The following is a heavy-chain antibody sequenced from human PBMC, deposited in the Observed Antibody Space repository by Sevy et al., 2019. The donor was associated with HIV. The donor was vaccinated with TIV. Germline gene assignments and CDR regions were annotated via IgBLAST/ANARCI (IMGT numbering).Heavy chain of an antibody. V-gene: IGHV3-21*01. D-gene: IGHD2-2*01. J-gene: IGHJ4*02. CDR3: ARDGGCSSTSCLLYFDS. CDR2: ISSRSSYI. Sequence: GGSLRLSCVASGFTFSDYYMNWVRQAPGKGLEWVSSISSRSSYIHYADSVRGQFTISRDNAKNSLYLQMNSLRVDDTAVYFCARDGGCSSTSCLLYFDSWGQGALVTVSS. CDR1: GFTFSDYY.